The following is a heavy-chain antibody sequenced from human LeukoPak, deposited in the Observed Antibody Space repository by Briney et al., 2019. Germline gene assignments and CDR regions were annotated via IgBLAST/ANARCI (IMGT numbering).Heavy chain of an antibody. Sequence: GGSLRLSCAASRFTLSTYWMTWVRQAPGKGLEWVANIKQDGSEKYYVDSVKGRFTISRDNAKNSLYLQMNSLRAEDTAVYYCARDSTIISSSWLNWFDPWGQGTLVTVSS. CDR2: IKQDGSEK. D-gene: IGHD6-13*01. CDR3: ARDSTIISSSWLNWFDP. J-gene: IGHJ5*02. V-gene: IGHV3-7*01. CDR1: RFTLSTYW.